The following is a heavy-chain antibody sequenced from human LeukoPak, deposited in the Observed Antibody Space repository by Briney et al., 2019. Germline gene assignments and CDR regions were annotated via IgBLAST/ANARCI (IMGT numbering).Heavy chain of an antibody. J-gene: IGHJ6*02. CDR3: AKQMTTVTRGFMDV. CDR2: ISASGAGT. Sequence: AGGSLRLSCGASGFTFSSYAMSWVRQAPGKGLEWVSAISASGAGTYYADSVKGRFTISRDNSNNTLYLQVNSLRAEDTAVYYCAKQMTTVTRGFMDVWGQGTTVTVSS. D-gene: IGHD4-17*01. V-gene: IGHV3-23*01. CDR1: GFTFSSYA.